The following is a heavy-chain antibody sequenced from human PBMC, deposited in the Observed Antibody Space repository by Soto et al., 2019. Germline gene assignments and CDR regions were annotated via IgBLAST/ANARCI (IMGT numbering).Heavy chain of an antibody. CDR3: ASRPREGYYRYYYYMDV. D-gene: IGHD3-3*01. Sequence: SETLSLTCTVSGGSISSYYWSWIRQPPGKGLEWIGYIYYSESTNYNPSLKSRVTISVDTSKNQFSLKLSSVTAADTAVYYCASRPREGYYRYYYYMDVWGKGTTVTVSS. CDR2: IYYSEST. CDR1: GGSISSYY. V-gene: IGHV4-59*12. J-gene: IGHJ6*03.